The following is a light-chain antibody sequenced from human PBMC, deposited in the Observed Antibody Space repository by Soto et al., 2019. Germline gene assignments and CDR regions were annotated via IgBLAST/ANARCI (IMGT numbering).Light chain of an antibody. CDR1: QGISSY. V-gene: IGKV1-9*01. J-gene: IGKJ3*01. Sequence: DIQLTQSPSFLSASVGDRVTTTCRASQGISSYLAWYQQKPGKAPKLLIYDASTLQSGVPSRFSGSGSGTEFTLTISSLQPEDFATYYCQQLDSYPLVTFGPGTKVDIK. CDR3: QQLDSYPLVT. CDR2: DAS.